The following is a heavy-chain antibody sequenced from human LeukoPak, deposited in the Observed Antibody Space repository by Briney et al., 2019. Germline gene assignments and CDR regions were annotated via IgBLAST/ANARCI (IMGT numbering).Heavy chain of an antibody. J-gene: IGHJ3*02. CDR1: GSSFASYW. Sequence: GESLKISCKGSGSSFASYWIGWVRQMPGKGLEWMAIIYPGDSDTRYSPSFQGQVTISADKSISTAYLQWSSLKASDTAMYYCARQAWWETTTGAFDIWGQGTMVTVSS. CDR2: IYPGDSDT. CDR3: ARQAWWETTTGAFDI. V-gene: IGHV5-51*01. D-gene: IGHD1-26*01.